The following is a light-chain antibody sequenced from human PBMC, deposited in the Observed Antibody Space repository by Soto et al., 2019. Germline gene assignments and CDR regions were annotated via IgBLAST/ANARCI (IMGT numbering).Light chain of an antibody. V-gene: IGKV3-15*01. Sequence: EIVMTQSPATLSVSPGERATLSCGASQSVSGNLAWYQQKPGQAPRLLIYGASTRATGIPARFSGSGSGTEFTLTISSLQSEDFAVYYCQQYNNWPLFGQGTKVDIK. CDR2: GAS. CDR1: QSVSGN. J-gene: IGKJ1*01. CDR3: QQYNNWPL.